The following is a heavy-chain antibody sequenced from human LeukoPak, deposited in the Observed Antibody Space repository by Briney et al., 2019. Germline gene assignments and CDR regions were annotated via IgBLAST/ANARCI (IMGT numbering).Heavy chain of an antibody. CDR2: IYYSGST. V-gene: IGHV4-59*08. CDR3: ARHRAHYYDSSGYYGSPYYYYGMDV. Sequence: PSETLSLTCTVSGGSISSYYWSWIRQPPGKGLEWIGYIYYSGSTNYNPSLKSRVTISVDTSKNQFSLKLSSVTAADTAVYYCARHRAHYYDSSGYYGSPYYYYGMDVWGQGTTVTVSS. J-gene: IGHJ6*02. CDR1: GGSISSYY. D-gene: IGHD3-22*01.